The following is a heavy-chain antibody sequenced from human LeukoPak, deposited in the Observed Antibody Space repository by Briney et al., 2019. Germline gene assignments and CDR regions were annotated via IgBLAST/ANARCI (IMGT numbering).Heavy chain of an antibody. J-gene: IGHJ4*02. CDR2: IYHSGST. D-gene: IGHD3-22*01. CDR1: GGSISSSNW. V-gene: IGHV4-4*02. CDR3: ASLYDSSGYDDFDY. Sequence: SETLSLTCAVSGGSISSSNWWSWVRQPPGKGLEWIGEIYHSGSTNYNPSLKSRVTISVDKSKNQFSLKLSSVTAADTAVYYCASLYDSSGYDDFDYWGQGTLVTVSS.